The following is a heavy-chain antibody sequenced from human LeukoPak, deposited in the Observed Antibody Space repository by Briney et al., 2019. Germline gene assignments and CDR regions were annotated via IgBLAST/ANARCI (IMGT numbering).Heavy chain of an antibody. V-gene: IGHV3-7*01. J-gene: IGHJ4*02. Sequence: GGSLRLSCAASGLTFSSYWMSWVRQAPGKGLEWVANIKQDGSEKYYVNSVKGRFTISRDNAKNSLYLQMNSLRAEDTAVYYCAKSRVGYYDSSGWDYWGQGTLVTVSS. CDR2: IKQDGSEK. CDR1: GLTFSSYW. CDR3: AKSRVGYYDSSGWDY. D-gene: IGHD3-22*01.